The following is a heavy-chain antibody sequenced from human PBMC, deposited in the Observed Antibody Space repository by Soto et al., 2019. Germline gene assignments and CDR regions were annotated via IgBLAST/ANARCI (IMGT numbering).Heavy chain of an antibody. CDR1: DGSISSGTYY. CDR2: IYYSGST. J-gene: IGHJ4*02. V-gene: IGHV4-31*03. CDR3: ARGDSSWAFVDY. D-gene: IGHD3-22*01. Sequence: PSQALSLTCTVSDGSISSGTYYLTLINQQPGKGLEWIGNIYYSGSTYYSPSLTSRATISADTSKNQFSLRLSSVTAADTAVYYCARGDSSWAFVDYWGQGTLVTVSS.